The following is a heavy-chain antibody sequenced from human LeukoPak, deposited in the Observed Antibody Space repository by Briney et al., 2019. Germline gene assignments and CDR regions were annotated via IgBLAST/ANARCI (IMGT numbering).Heavy chain of an antibody. Sequence: GGSLRLSCAASGFTFDDYGMHWVRQAPGQGLEWVSLIRGDGTSTYYADSVKGRFTVSRDSSRNSLYLQMNSLTTEDTAFYYCAKGGGDNFLYYFDYWGQGILVTVSS. D-gene: IGHD3-16*01. V-gene: IGHV3-43*02. CDR3: AKGGGDNFLYYFDY. CDR1: GFTFDDYG. J-gene: IGHJ4*02. CDR2: IRGDGTST.